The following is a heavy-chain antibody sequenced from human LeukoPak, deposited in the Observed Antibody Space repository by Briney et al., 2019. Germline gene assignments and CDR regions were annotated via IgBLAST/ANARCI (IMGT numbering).Heavy chain of an antibody. CDR2: ISSSSSTI. CDR1: GFTFSTYS. D-gene: IGHD2-8*01. Sequence: PGGSLRLSCAASGFTFSTYSMNWVRQAPGQGLEWVSYISSSSSTIYYADSVKGRFTISRDNAKNSLYLQMNSLRAEDTALYYCARGVAGPNRPGPFDYWGQGTLVTVSS. V-gene: IGHV3-48*01. J-gene: IGHJ4*02. CDR3: ARGVAGPNRPGPFDY.